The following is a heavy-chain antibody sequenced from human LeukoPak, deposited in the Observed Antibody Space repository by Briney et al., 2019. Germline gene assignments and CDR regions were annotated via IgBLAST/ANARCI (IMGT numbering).Heavy chain of an antibody. CDR3: ARDGVPWYFDL. J-gene: IGHJ2*01. CDR1: GGSIRSGGYY. CDR2: IYYSGST. Sequence: SETLSLTCTVSGGSIRSGGYYWSWIRQHPGKGLEWIGYIYYSGSTYYNPSLKSRVTISVDTSKNQFSLKLSSVTAADTAVYYCARDGVPWYFDLWGRGTLVTVSS. D-gene: IGHD1-1*01. V-gene: IGHV4-31*03.